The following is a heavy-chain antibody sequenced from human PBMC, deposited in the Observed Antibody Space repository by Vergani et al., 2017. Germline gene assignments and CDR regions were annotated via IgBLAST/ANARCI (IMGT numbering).Heavy chain of an antibody. D-gene: IGHD2/OR15-2a*01. CDR1: GFTLNTYG. V-gene: IGHV3-30*02. J-gene: IGHJ6*02. CDR3: ANSVIAGNVGVAYFDMDV. Sequence: QVQILQSGGGVVQPGGSLRLSCTLSGFTLNTYGIHWVRQAPGKGLEWVSFIRYDGSSEYYGDSVKGRFTISRDKSQNTVNLQMNSLRTEDTAVYFCANSVIAGNVGVAYFDMDVWGRGTTVTVSS. CDR2: IRYDGSSE.